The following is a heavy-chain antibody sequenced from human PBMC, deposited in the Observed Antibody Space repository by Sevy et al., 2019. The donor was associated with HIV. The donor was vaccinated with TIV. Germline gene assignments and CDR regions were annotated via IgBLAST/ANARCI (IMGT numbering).Heavy chain of an antibody. V-gene: IGHV1-24*01. CDR1: GYTLTELS. CDR3: ATTKDYYDSSGYPFDY. D-gene: IGHD3-22*01. CDR2: FDPEDGET. J-gene: IGHJ4*02. Sequence: ASVKVPCKVSGYTLTELSMHWVRQAPGKGLEWMGSFDPEDGETIYAQNFQGRVTMTEDRSTDTAYMELSSLRSEDTAVYYCATTKDYYDSSGYPFDYWGQGTLVTVSS.